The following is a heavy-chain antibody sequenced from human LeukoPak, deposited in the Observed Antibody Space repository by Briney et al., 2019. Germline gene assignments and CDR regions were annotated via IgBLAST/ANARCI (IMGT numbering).Heavy chain of an antibody. D-gene: IGHD3-3*01. CDR2: ISGSGGST. CDR1: GFTFSSYA. Sequence: GGSLRLSCAASGFTFSSYAMSWVRQAPGKGLEWVSAISGSGGSTYYADSVKGRFTISRDNSKNTLYLQMNSLRAEDTAVYYCAKDIRSVYYDYWSGYSTIPDYDYWGQGTLVTVFS. V-gene: IGHV3-23*01. J-gene: IGHJ4*02. CDR3: AKDIRSVYYDYWSGYSTIPDYDY.